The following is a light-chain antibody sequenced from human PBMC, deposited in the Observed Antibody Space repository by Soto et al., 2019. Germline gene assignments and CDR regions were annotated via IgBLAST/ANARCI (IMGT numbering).Light chain of an antibody. CDR2: GAS. J-gene: IGKJ1*01. V-gene: IGKV1-39*01. Sequence: DIQMTQSPSSLSASVGDRVSITCRAGQSVNRFLNWYQQKPGKAPKLLIYGASSLQSGVPSRLSGSGSGTDFTLTISSLQPEDFATYYCQQSYSSPQTFGQGTKVEIK. CDR3: QQSYSSPQT. CDR1: QSVNRF.